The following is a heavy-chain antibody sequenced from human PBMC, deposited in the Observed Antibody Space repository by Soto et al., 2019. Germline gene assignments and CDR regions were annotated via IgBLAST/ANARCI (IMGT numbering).Heavy chain of an antibody. D-gene: IGHD3-9*01. CDR2: ISSSGGST. V-gene: IGHV3-64D*06. Sequence: QPGGSLRLSCSASGFTFSSYAMHWVRQAPGKGLEYVSAISSSGGSTYYPDSVNGRFTISRDNSKNTLYLQMSSLRAEDTAVYYCVKDRNSFFDWFLDYWGQGTLVTVSS. CDR3: VKDRNSFFDWFLDY. CDR1: GFTFSSYA. J-gene: IGHJ4*02.